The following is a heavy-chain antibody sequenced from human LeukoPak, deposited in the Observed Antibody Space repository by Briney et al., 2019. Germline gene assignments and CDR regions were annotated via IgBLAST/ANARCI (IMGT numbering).Heavy chain of an antibody. CDR1: GGSIGSSSYY. CDR3: ARGLGAYFSSFDY. V-gene: IGHV4-39*02. Sequence: SETLSLTCTVSGGSIGSSSYYWGWIRQPPGKGLEWIGSIYYSGSTYYSPSLKSRVTISVDTSKSHFSLKLSSVTAADTAVYYCARGLGAYFSSFDYWGQGTLVTVSS. D-gene: IGHD6-6*01. J-gene: IGHJ4*02. CDR2: IYYSGST.